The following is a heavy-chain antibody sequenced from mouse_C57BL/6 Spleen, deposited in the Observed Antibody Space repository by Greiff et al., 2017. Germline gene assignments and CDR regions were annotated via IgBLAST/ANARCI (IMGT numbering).Heavy chain of an antibody. CDR2: ISAGGSYT. J-gene: IGHJ4*01. V-gene: IGHV5-4*03. CDR3: ARGLGEEAMDY. D-gene: IGHD4-1*01. CDR1: GFTFSSYS. Sequence: EVMLVESGGGLVKPGGSLKLSCAASGFTFSSYSMSWVRQTPDKRLEWVATISAGGSYTYYPDHVKGRFTFSRDNSKNNLYLQMSQQKDEATAKYYGARGLGEEAMDYWGQGTSVTVSS.